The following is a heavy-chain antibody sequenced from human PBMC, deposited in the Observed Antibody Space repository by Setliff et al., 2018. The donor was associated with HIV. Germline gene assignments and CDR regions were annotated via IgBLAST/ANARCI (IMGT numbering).Heavy chain of an antibody. J-gene: IGHJ6*03. CDR3: ASLDGSESPYIYYYYMDV. D-gene: IGHD3-10*01. Sequence: PSETLSLTCTVSGVSISTSRYYWGWFRQPPGKGLEWIGSINYRGNTYYNPSLKRRAAISVDTSQNQISLKLSSVTAADTAVYYCASLDGSESPYIYYYYMDVWGKGTAVTVS. V-gene: IGHV4-39*01. CDR2: INYRGNT. CDR1: GVSISTSRYY.